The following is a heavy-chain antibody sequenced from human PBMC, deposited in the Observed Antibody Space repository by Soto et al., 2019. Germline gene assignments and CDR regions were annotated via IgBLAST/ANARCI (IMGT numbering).Heavy chain of an antibody. V-gene: IGHV3-53*01. Sequence: EVQLVESGGGLIQPGGSLRLSCAASGFTVSSNYMSWVRQAPGKGLEWVSVIYSGGSTYYADSVKGRFTISRDNSKNTLYLQMNSLRAEDTAVYYCARSPTGYDFWSGYPSYFDYWGQGTLVTVSS. CDR1: GFTVSSNY. D-gene: IGHD3-3*01. J-gene: IGHJ4*02. CDR3: ARSPTGYDFWSGYPSYFDY. CDR2: IYSGGST.